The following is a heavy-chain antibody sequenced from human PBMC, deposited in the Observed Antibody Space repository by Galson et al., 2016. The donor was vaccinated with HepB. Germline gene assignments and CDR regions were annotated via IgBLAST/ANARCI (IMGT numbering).Heavy chain of an antibody. V-gene: IGHV1-8*02. J-gene: IGHJ4*02. CDR1: GYTFTSYD. CDR2: MNPNSGNT. Sequence: SVKVSCKASGYTFTSYDIHWVRQATGQGLEWMGWMNPNSGNTGYAQKFQGRVTLTRSTSKSQVYMELSSLRSEDMAMYYCARVEYASSTGANRFDYWGQGTLVTVSS. D-gene: IGHD6-6*01. CDR3: ARVEYASSTGANRFDY.